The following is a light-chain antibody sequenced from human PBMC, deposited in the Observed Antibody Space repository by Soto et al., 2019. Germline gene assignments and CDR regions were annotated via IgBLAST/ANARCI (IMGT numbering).Light chain of an antibody. CDR3: QQHGTSSRT. V-gene: IGKV3-20*01. CDR1: QSVSSRY. J-gene: IGKJ2*01. Sequence: EIVLTQSPGTLSLSPGERATLSCRASQSVSSRYLGWYQQKPGQAPRLLIYGASSRATGIPDRFSGSGSGTDFTLTISRLETEDFAVYYCQQHGTSSRTFGQGTKLEIK. CDR2: GAS.